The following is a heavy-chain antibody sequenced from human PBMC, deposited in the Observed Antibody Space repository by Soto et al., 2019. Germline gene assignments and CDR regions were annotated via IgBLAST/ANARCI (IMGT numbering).Heavy chain of an antibody. V-gene: IGHV4-39*01. CDR2: IYYSGNT. CDR1: GGSLGSSSYY. J-gene: IGHJ4*02. D-gene: IGHD6-13*01. CDR3: ASIAAPGTTHFDF. Sequence: SETLSLTCTVSGGSLGSSSYYWGWIRQSPGKGLEWIGNIYYSGNTFYNPSLKSRVTISVDTSKNQFYLHLSSVNAADTAIFYCASIAAPGTTHFDFWGQGTLVTV.